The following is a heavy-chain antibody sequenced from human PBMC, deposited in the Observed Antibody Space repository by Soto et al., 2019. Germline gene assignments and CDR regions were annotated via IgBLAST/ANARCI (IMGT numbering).Heavy chain of an antibody. CDR1: GFTFSSYS. CDR3: ARDPSLSFCGGDCYTDEPSYYYYGMDV. D-gene: IGHD2-21*02. Sequence: GGSLRLSCAASGFTFSSYSMNWVRQAPGKGLEWVSYISSSSSTIYYADSVKGRFTISRDNAKNSLYLQMNSLRDEDTAVYYCARDPSLSFCGGDCYTDEPSYYYYGMDVWGQGTTVTVSS. J-gene: IGHJ6*02. CDR2: ISSSSSTI. V-gene: IGHV3-48*02.